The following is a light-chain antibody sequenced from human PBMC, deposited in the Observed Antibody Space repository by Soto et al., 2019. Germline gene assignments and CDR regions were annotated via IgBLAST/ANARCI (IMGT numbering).Light chain of an antibody. V-gene: IGLV1-44*01. Sequence: QSVVTQPPSASGTPGQRVPISCSGSSSNIGTNTVNWYQHVPGTAPKLLIYSNNQRPSGVPDRFSGSKSGTSASLAISGLQSEDEAYYYCAAWEDILSGNVFGSGTKVT. CDR2: SNN. CDR1: SSNIGTNT. CDR3: AAWEDILSGNV. J-gene: IGLJ1*01.